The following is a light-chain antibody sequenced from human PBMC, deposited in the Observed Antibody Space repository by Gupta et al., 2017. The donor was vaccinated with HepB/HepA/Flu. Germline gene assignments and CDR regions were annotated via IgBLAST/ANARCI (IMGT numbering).Light chain of an antibody. CDR1: QGISND. Sequence: PMTQPPSSLSASVGDRVTITCQASQGISNDLDWYQQKPGKAPKRLIYAASRVETGVPSRFSGSGSGTEFTLTISSLQPEDFATYYCQQHNSFPPSFGRGTKVDIK. J-gene: IGKJ3*01. V-gene: IGKV1-17*01. CDR3: QQHNSFPPS. CDR2: AAS.